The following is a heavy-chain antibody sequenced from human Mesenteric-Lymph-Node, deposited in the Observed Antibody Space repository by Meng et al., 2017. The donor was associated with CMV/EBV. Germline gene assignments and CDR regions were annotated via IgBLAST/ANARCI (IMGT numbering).Heavy chain of an antibody. J-gene: IGHJ6*02. CDR3: ARDRLDIVVVPAAYYYYYGMDV. V-gene: IGHV1-69*05. CDR2: IIPIFGTA. D-gene: IGHD2-2*03. CDR1: GGTFSSYA. Sequence: KISCKASGGTFSSYAISWVRQAPGQGLEWMGGIIPIFGTANYAQKFQGRVTITTDESTSTAYMELSSLRSEDTAVYYCARDRLDIVVVPAAYYYYYGMDVWGQGTTVTVSS.